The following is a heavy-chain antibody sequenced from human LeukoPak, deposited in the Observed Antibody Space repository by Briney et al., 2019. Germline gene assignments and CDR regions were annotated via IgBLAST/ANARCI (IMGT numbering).Heavy chain of an antibody. D-gene: IGHD6-13*01. J-gene: IGHJ6*03. CDR1: GYSFTSHY. V-gene: IGHV1-46*01. Sequence: ASVKVSCKASGYSFTSHYMHWVRQAPGQGLEWMGLINPSGSSTLYAQKFQGRVTMTRDMSTTTDYMELSSLRSEDTAVYYCAGSSSSWAYYYYYYYMDVWGKGTTVTISS. CDR2: INPSGSST. CDR3: AGSSSSWAYYYYYYYMDV.